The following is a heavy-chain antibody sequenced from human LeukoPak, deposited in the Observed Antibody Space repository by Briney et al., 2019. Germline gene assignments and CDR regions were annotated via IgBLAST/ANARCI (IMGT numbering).Heavy chain of an antibody. CDR3: ARDMRYSGSYSLGY. J-gene: IGHJ4*02. CDR2: ISAYNGNT. CDR1: GYTFITYG. D-gene: IGHD1-26*01. Sequence: GASVKVSCKASGYTFITYGITWVRKAPGQGLEWMGWISAYNGNTNYAQKFQGRVTMTTDTSTSTAYMELRSLRSDDTAVYYCARDMRYSGSYSLGYWGQGTLVTVSS. V-gene: IGHV1-18*01.